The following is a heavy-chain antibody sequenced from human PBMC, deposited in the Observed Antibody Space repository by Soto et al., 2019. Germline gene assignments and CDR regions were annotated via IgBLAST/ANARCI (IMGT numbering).Heavy chain of an antibody. D-gene: IGHD2-2*01. CDR3: ARAVFSTYYYYGMDV. CDR2: IYYSGST. J-gene: IGHJ6*02. CDR1: GGSISSYY. V-gene: IGHV4-59*01. Sequence: PSETLSLTCTVSGGSISSYYWSWIRQPPGKGLEWIGYIYYSGSTNYNPSLKSRVTISVNTSKNQFSLKLTSVTAADTAVYYCARAVFSTYYYYGMDVWGQGTTVTVSS.